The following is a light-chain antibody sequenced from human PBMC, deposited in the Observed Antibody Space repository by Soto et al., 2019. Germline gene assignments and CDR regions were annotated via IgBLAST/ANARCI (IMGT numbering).Light chain of an antibody. Sequence: QSVLTQPPSMSAAPGQKVTISCSGSSFNVGSNYVSWYQQLPGTAPKLLIYDNSRRPSGIPDRISDSKSGTSATLGITGLQTGDEADYYCGTWDDSLNAGVFGGGTKLTVL. V-gene: IGLV1-51*01. J-gene: IGLJ2*01. CDR1: SFNVGSNY. CDR2: DNS. CDR3: GTWDDSLNAGV.